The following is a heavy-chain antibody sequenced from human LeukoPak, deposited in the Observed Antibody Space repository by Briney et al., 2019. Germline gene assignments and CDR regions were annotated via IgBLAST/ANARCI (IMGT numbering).Heavy chain of an antibody. D-gene: IGHD6-13*01. Sequence: SETLSLTCTVSGGSISSYYWSWIRQPPGKGLEWIGYIYYSGSTNYNPSLKSRVTISVDTSKNQFSLKLSSVTAADTAVYYCARRGAAANMYNWFDPWGQGTLVTVSP. CDR1: GGSISSYY. V-gene: IGHV4-59*08. CDR2: IYYSGST. CDR3: ARRGAAANMYNWFDP. J-gene: IGHJ5*02.